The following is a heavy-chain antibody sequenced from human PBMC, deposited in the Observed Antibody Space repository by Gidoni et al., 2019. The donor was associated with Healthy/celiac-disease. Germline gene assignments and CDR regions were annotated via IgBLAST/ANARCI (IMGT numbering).Heavy chain of an antibody. D-gene: IGHD3-10*01. Sequence: EVQLLESGGGWVQPGGSLRRSCAAPGITCSSYAVSWGRRAPGKGLGWVSSISVSGGSTYYADSVKGRFTISRDNSKNTLYLQMNSLRAEDTAVYYCAKVSAYGSGSYYKDPSFSHDVDVWGQGTTVTVSS. J-gene: IGHJ6*02. CDR1: GITCSSYA. V-gene: IGHV3-23*01. CDR3: AKVSAYGSGSYYKDPSFSHDVDV. CDR2: ISVSGGST.